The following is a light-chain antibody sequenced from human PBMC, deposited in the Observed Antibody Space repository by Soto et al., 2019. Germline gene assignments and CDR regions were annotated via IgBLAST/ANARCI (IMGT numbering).Light chain of an antibody. Sequence: QSALTQPASVSGSPGQSIAISCTGSSSDVGIYNYGSRYQQHPGKVPKLIIYEVSNRPSGVSNRFSGSKSGNTASLTISGLQAEDEADYYCSSYTTSSTRVFGTGTKVTVL. CDR2: EVS. J-gene: IGLJ1*01. V-gene: IGLV2-14*01. CDR1: SSDVGIYNY. CDR3: SSYTTSSTRV.